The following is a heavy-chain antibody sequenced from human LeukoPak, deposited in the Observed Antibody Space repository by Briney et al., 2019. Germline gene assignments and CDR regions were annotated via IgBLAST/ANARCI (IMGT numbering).Heavy chain of an antibody. J-gene: IGHJ4*02. CDR1: GFTFSSYW. D-gene: IGHD6-13*01. CDR3: ARVDYSSSWYIDY. CDR2: VNSDGRTT. Sequence: GGSLRLSCAASGFTFSSYWMHWVRQAPGKGLVWVSRVNSDGRTTSYADSVKGRFTTSRDNAKNTMYLQMSSLRAEDTAVYYCARVDYSSSWYIDYWGQGTLVTVSS. V-gene: IGHV3-74*01.